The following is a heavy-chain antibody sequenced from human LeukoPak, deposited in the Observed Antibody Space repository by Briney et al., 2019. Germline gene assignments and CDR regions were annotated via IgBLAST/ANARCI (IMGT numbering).Heavy chain of an antibody. Sequence: GGSLRLSCVASGFTFSSHGMHWVRQAPGKELEWVAVIWHGGRSQDYADSVKGRFTISRDNSKNTLYLQMNSLRAEDTAVYYCAREVLTALEAAPDYWGQGTLVTVSS. V-gene: IGHV3-33*01. CDR3: AREVLTALEAAPDY. CDR1: GFTFSSHG. J-gene: IGHJ4*02. D-gene: IGHD2-15*01. CDR2: IWHGGRSQ.